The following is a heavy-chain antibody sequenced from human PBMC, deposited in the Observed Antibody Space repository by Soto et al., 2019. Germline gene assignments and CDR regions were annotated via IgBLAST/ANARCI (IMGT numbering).Heavy chain of an antibody. Sequence: SVKVSCKASAFDFVSFGIQFLRQTRGRGLEWIGWIVVVSGSTNYARQFQGRVAISRDMSSSTAYLDLYDLKSDDTAVYFCSADHPHMAMGWPVWGQGTTVTGSS. V-gene: IGHV1-58*02. J-gene: IGHJ6*02. CDR3: SADHPHMAMGWPV. CDR1: AFDFVSFG. D-gene: IGHD1-26*01. CDR2: IVVVSGST.